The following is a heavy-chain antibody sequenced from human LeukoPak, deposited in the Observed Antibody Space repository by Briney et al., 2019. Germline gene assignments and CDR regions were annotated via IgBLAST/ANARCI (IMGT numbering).Heavy chain of an antibody. CDR3: ARYGSGTYSFDY. V-gene: IGHV4-59*01. CDR1: GGSLRNYY. D-gene: IGHD3-10*01. CDR2: IYYSGST. Sequence: SETLSLTCTVSGGSLRNYYWSWIHQPPGKGLEWLGYIYYSGSTNSNPSLKSRVTISVDTSKNQFSLKLTSVTAADTAVYYCARYGSGTYSFDYWGQGTLVVVSS. J-gene: IGHJ4*02.